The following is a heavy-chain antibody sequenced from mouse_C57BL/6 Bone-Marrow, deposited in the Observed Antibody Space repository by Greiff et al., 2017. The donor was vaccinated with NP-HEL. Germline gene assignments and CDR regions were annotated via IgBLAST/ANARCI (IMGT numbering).Heavy chain of an antibody. CDR2: IRSKSNNYAT. V-gene: IGHV10-1*01. D-gene: IGHD1-1*01. CDR1: GFSFNTYA. CDR3: VRLSSYWYFDV. J-gene: IGHJ1*03. Sequence: EVHLVESGGGLVQPKGSLKLSCAASGFSFNTYAMNWVRQAPGKGLEWVARIRSKSNNYATYYADSVKDRFTISRDDSESMLYLQMNNLKTEDTAMYYCVRLSSYWYFDVWGTGTTVTVSS.